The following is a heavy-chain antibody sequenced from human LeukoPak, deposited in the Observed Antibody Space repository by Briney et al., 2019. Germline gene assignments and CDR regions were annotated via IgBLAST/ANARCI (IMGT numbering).Heavy chain of an antibody. V-gene: IGHV4-4*07. CDR2: IYTSGST. CDR3: ARESIAVAGREPVDY. Sequence: PSETLSLTCTVSGGSISSYYWSWIRQPAGKGLEWIGRIYTSGSTNYNPSLKSRVTISVDTSKNQFSLKLSSVTAADTAVYYCARESIAVAGREPVDYWGQGTLVAVSS. CDR1: GGSISSYY. D-gene: IGHD6-19*01. J-gene: IGHJ4*02.